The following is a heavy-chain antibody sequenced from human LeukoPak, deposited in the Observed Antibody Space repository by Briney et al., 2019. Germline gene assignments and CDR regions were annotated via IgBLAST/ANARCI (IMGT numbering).Heavy chain of an antibody. Sequence: SETLSLTCAVYGGSFSGYYWSWIRQPPGKGLEWIGEINHSGSTNYNPSLKSRVTISVDTSKNQFSLKLSSVTAADTAVYYCARRQQSPTYYYYYYMDVWGKGTTVTVSS. CDR1: GGSFSGYY. CDR3: ARRQQSPTYYYYYYMDV. CDR2: INHSGST. D-gene: IGHD1-1*01. J-gene: IGHJ6*03. V-gene: IGHV4-34*01.